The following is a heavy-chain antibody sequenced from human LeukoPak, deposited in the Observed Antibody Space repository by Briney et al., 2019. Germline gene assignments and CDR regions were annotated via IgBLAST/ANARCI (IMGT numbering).Heavy chain of an antibody. V-gene: IGHV3-30-3*01. CDR1: GFTFSSYA. CDR2: ISYDGSNK. J-gene: IGHJ5*02. Sequence: GGSLRLSCAASGFTFSSYAMHWVRQAPGKGLEWVAVISYDGSNKYYADSVKGRFTISRDNSKNTLYLQMNSLRAEDTAVYYCARDYSSWGQGTLVTVSS. D-gene: IGHD6-13*01. CDR3: ARDYSS.